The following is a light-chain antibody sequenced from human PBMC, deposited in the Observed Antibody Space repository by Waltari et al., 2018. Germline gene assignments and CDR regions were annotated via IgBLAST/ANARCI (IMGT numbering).Light chain of an antibody. CDR2: GAS. CDR3: QQYNQWPPIT. V-gene: IGKV3-15*01. Sequence: EIVMTQSPATLSVSPGERVTLSCRASQSVGSNLAWYQQKPGQTPRLLIYGASTRATGIAARFSGSGSGTEFTRTISSLQSEDFAVYYCQQYNQWPPITFGPGTKVDIK. CDR1: QSVGSN. J-gene: IGKJ3*01.